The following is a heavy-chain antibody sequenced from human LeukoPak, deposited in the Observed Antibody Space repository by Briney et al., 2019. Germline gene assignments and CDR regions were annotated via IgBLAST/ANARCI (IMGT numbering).Heavy chain of an antibody. CDR3: ARVRLPRYCSSTSCHPEFDP. CDR1: GYTFTSYG. Sequence: ASVKVSCKASGYTFTSYGISWVRQAPGQGLEWMGWISAYNGNTNYAQKLQGRVTMTTDTSTSTAYMELSRLRSDDTAVYYCARVRLPRYCSSTSCHPEFDPWGQGTLVTVSS. J-gene: IGHJ5*02. CDR2: ISAYNGNT. D-gene: IGHD2-2*01. V-gene: IGHV1-18*01.